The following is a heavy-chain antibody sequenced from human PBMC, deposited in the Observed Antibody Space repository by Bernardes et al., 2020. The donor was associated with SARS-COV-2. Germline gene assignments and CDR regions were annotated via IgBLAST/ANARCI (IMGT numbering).Heavy chain of an antibody. J-gene: IGHJ4*02. CDR1: GFTFSSYG. CDR3: AKLGLGELLYDY. CDR2: IKQDGSAK. D-gene: IGHD3-10*01. Sequence: GGSLRLSCAASGFTFSSYGMSWVRQAPGKGLEWVSNIKQDGSAKYYMDSMKGRFTISRDNAKNALYLQMNSLRAEDTALYYCAKLGLGELLYDYWGPGTLVTVSS. V-gene: IGHV3-7*03.